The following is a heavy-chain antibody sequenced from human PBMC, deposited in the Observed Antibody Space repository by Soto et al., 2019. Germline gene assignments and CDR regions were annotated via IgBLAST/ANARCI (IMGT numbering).Heavy chain of an antibody. V-gene: IGHV1-18*01. CDR2: INAYNGNT. J-gene: IGHJ4*02. Sequence: ASVKVSCKASGYTFTSYGISWVRQAPGQGLEWMGWINAYNGNTNYAQKLQGRVTMTIDTSTSTAYLELRSLRSDDTAVYYCARRGKEMGSYGPNNFDYWGQGTLVTVSS. D-gene: IGHD5-18*01. CDR3: ARRGKEMGSYGPNNFDY. CDR1: GYTFTSYG.